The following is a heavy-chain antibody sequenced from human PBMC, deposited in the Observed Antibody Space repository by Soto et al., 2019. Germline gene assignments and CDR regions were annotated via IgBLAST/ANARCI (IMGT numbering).Heavy chain of an antibody. D-gene: IGHD2-2*01. V-gene: IGHV1-69*01. CDR2: IIPISGTA. J-gene: IGHJ6*02. CDR3: ARSQGSSTSLEIYYYYYYGMDV. CDR1: GGTFSSYA. Sequence: QVQLVQSGAEVKKPGSSVKVSCKASGGTFSSYAISWVRQAPGPGLEWMGGIIPISGTANYAQKFQGRVTITADESTSAAYMELRSLRSEDTAVYYCARSQGSSTSLEIYYYYYYGMDVWGQGTTVTVSS.